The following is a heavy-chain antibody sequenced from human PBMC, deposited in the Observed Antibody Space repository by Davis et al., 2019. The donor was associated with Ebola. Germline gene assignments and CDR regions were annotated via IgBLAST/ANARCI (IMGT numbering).Heavy chain of an antibody. D-gene: IGHD2-21*02. CDR3: VRDPALVVTGGGWFFGL. J-gene: IGHJ2*01. Sequence: GGSLRLSCAASGFTFTDYYMGWIRQAPGKGLEWVSSISSASSYIYYGDSVKGRFTISRDNAKNSLYLQMNSLRAEDTAVYYCVRDPALVVTGGGWFFGLWGRGTLVTVSS. CDR1: GFTFTDYY. CDR2: ISSASSYI. V-gene: IGHV3-11*06.